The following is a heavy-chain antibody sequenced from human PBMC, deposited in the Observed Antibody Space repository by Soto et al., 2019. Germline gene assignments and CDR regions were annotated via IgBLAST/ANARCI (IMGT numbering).Heavy chain of an antibody. CDR1: GFTFSSYG. CDR2: IWYDGSNK. V-gene: IGHV3-33*01. J-gene: IGHJ2*01. CDR3: AREKGTSGWYYWYFDL. Sequence: QVQLVESGRGVVQPGRSLRLSCAASGFTFSSYGMHWVRQAPGKGLEWVAVIWYDGSNKYYADSVKGRFTISRDNSKNTLNLQMNSLRAEDTAVYYCAREKGTSGWYYWYFDLWGRGTLVTVSS. D-gene: IGHD6-19*01.